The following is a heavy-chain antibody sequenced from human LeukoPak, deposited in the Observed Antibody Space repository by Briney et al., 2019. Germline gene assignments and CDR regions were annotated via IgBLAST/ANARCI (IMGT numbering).Heavy chain of an antibody. V-gene: IGHV1-2*02. CDR2: INPNSGGT. CDR1: GYTFTGYY. CDR3: AKGLIVPYSSSSRYFDY. D-gene: IGHD6-6*01. J-gene: IGHJ4*02. Sequence: GASVKVSCKASGYTFTGYYMHWVRQAPGQGLEWMGWINPNSGGTNYAQKFQGRVTMTRDTSISTAYMELSRLRSDDTAVYYCAKGLIVPYSSSSRYFDYWGQGTLVTVSS.